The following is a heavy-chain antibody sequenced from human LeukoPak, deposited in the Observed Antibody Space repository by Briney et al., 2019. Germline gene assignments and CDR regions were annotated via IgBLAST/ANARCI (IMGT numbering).Heavy chain of an antibody. CDR1: GGSISSGDYY. Sequence: SQTLSLTCTVSGGSISSGDYYWSWIPQPPGKGLEWIGYIYYSGSTYYNPSLKSRVTISVDTSKNQFSLKLSSVTAADTAVYYCARVYGDYDDAFDIWGQGTMVTVSS. V-gene: IGHV4-30-4*08. CDR3: ARVYGDYDDAFDI. J-gene: IGHJ3*02. CDR2: IYYSGST. D-gene: IGHD4-17*01.